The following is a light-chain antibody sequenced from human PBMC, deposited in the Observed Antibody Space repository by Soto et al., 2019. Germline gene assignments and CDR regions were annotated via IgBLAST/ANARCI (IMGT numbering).Light chain of an antibody. J-gene: IGKJ2*01. CDR2: WAS. CDR3: QQYYNTPYT. V-gene: IGKV4-1*01. Sequence: DIVMTQSPDSLAVSLGERATINCKSNRTLFYPSNNKTYLAWYQQKAGQPPKLLIYWASMRESGVPDRFSGSGSGTDFTLTISSXQAEDVAIFYCQQYYNTPYTFGQGTKVDTK. CDR1: RTLFYPSNNKTY.